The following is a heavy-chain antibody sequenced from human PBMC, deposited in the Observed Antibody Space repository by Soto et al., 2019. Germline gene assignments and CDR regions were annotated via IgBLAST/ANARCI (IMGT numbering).Heavy chain of an antibody. CDR1: GFTFSSYE. J-gene: IGHJ3*02. V-gene: IGHV3-48*03. CDR2: ISSSGSTI. Sequence: GSLRLSCAASGFTFSSYEMNWVRRAPGKGLEWISYISSSGSTIYYADSVKGRFTISRDNAKNSLYLQMNSLRAEDTAVYYCARGRGGLVVPAARGAFDIWGQGTMVTVSS. D-gene: IGHD2-2*01. CDR3: ARGRGGLVVPAARGAFDI.